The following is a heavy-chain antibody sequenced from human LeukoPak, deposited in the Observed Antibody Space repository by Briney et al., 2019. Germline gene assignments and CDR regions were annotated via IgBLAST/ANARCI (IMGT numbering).Heavy chain of an antibody. CDR3: ASDLLVGATQVGYFDY. CDR1: GFTFSSYA. Sequence: GGSLRLSCAASGFTFSSYAMHWVRQAPGKGLEWVAVISYDGSNKYYADSVKGRFTIPRDNSKDTLYLQMNSLRAEDTAVYYCASDLLVGATQVGYFDYWGQGTLVTVSS. CDR2: ISYDGSNK. D-gene: IGHD1-26*01. V-gene: IGHV3-30*04. J-gene: IGHJ4*02.